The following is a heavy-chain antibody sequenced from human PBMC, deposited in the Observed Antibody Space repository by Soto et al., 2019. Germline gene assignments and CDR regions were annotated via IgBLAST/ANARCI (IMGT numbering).Heavy chain of an antibody. Sequence: GGSLRLSCAASGFTFDDYTMQWVRQAPGKGLEWVSLISWDGGSTYYADSVKGRFTISRDNSKNSLYLQMNSLRTEDTALYYCAKDMEGGAAAGAFDIWGQGTMVTVSS. D-gene: IGHD6-13*01. CDR2: ISWDGGST. CDR3: AKDMEGGAAAGAFDI. J-gene: IGHJ3*02. V-gene: IGHV3-43*01. CDR1: GFTFDDYT.